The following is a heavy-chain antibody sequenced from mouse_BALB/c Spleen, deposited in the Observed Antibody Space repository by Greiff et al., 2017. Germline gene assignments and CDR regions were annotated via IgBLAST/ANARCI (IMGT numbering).Heavy chain of an antibody. CDR1: GYSITSGYY. CDR3: ARESRDMITDWYFDV. Sequence: EVQLVESGPGLVKPSQSLSLTCSVTGYSITSGYYWNWIRQFPGNKLEWMGYISYDGSNNYNPSLKNRISITRDTSKNQFFLKLNSVTTEDTATYYCARESRDMITDWYFDVWGAGTTVTVSS. J-gene: IGHJ1*01. D-gene: IGHD2-4*01. V-gene: IGHV3-6*02. CDR2: ISYDGSN.